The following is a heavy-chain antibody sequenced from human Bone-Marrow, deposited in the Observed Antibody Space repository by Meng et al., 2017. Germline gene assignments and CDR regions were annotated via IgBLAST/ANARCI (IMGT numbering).Heavy chain of an antibody. D-gene: IGHD1-7*01. CDR3: GRDQGRELINH. Sequence: QVQLQESGPGLVKPSETLSLTCTVSGGSISNYYWTWIRQPPGKGLEWIGEVYHRGDTNYNPSLKSRVDISVDKSKNQFYLSLFSVTAADTAVYYCGRDQGRELINHWGQGTLVTVSS. CDR2: VYHRGDT. V-gene: IGHV4-59*12. CDR1: GGSISNYY. J-gene: IGHJ4*02.